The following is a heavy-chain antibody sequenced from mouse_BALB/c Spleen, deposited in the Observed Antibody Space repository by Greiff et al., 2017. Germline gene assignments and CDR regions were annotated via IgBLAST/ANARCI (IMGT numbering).Heavy chain of an antibody. CDR1: GFTFSSYT. V-gene: IGHV5-12-2*01. CDR2: ISNGGGST. D-gene: IGHD4-1*02. CDR3: ARLQLFSYYFDY. Sequence: EVQLVESGGGLVQPGGSLKLSCAASGFTFSSYTMSWVRQTPEKRLEWVAYISNGGGSTYYPDTVKGRFTISRDNAKNTLYLQMSSLKSEDTAMYYCARLQLFSYYFDYWGQGTTLTVSS. J-gene: IGHJ2*01.